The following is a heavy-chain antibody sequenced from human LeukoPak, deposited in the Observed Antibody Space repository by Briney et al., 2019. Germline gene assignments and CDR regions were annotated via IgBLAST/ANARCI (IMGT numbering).Heavy chain of an antibody. CDR1: GFTFDDYA. CDR3: AKQGGWHYDSSGYYYVAYAFDI. J-gene: IGHJ3*02. CDR2: ISWNSGSI. Sequence: PGRSLRLSCAASGFTFDDYAMHWVRQAPGKGLEWVSGISWNSGSIGYADSVKGRFTISRDNAKNSLYLQMNSLRAEDTALYYCAKQGGWHYDSSGYYYVAYAFDIWGQGTMVTVSS. D-gene: IGHD3-22*01. V-gene: IGHV3-9*01.